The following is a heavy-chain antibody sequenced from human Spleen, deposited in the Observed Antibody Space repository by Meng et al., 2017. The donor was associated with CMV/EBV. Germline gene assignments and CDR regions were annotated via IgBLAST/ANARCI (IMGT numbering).Heavy chain of an antibody. D-gene: IGHD3-22*01. Sequence: GESLKISCAASGFTFSNYAMHWVRQAPGKGLEWVAVISYDGSNKYYADSVKGRFTISRDNSKNTLYLQMNSLRAEDTAVYYCASPTLRWLNYYDSSGYFDYWGQGTLVTVSS. CDR3: ASPTLRWLNYYDSSGYFDY. CDR2: ISYDGSNK. J-gene: IGHJ4*02. V-gene: IGHV3-30*01. CDR1: GFTFSNYA.